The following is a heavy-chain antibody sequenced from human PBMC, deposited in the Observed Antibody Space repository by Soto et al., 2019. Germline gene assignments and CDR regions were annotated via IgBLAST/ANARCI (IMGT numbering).Heavy chain of an antibody. V-gene: IGHV1-46*01. Sequence: QVQLVQSGAEVTKPGASVKVSCKASGYTFTSYYMHWVRQAPGQGLEWMGIINPSGGSTSYAQEFQGRVTMTRYTSTGTVYMELSSLRSEDTAVYYCARDGPTIVVVVAATARDGMDVWGQGTTVTVSS. CDR1: GYTFTSYY. J-gene: IGHJ6*02. D-gene: IGHD2-15*01. CDR3: ARDGPTIVVVVAATARDGMDV. CDR2: INPSGGST.